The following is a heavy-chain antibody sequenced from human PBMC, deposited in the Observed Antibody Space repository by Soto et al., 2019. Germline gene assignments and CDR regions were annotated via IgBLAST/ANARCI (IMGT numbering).Heavy chain of an antibody. CDR1: GYTFTSYG. CDR3: AREGAYGGGAGPFYYYYYGMDV. D-gene: IGHD3-16*01. Sequence: GASVKVSCKASGYTFTSYGISRVRQAPGQGLEWMGWISAYNGNTNYAQKLQGRVTMTTDTSTSTAYMELRSLRSDDTAVYYCAREGAYGGGAGPFYYYYYGMDVWGQGTTVTVSS. CDR2: ISAYNGNT. V-gene: IGHV1-18*04. J-gene: IGHJ6*02.